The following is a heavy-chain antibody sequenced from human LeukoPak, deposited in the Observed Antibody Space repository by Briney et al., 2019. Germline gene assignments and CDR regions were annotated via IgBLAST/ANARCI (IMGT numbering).Heavy chain of an antibody. CDR3: ARGPLDIVVVPAAQTPPP. V-gene: IGHV4-39*07. CDR2: IYHSGST. CDR1: GGSISSSNCY. Sequence: PSETLSLTCNVSGGSISSSNCYWGWIRQPPGKGLEWIGSIYHSGSTYYNPSLKSRVTISVDTSKNQFSLKLSSVTAADTAVYYCARGPLDIVVVPAAQTPPPWGQGTLVTVSS. D-gene: IGHD2-2*03. J-gene: IGHJ5*02.